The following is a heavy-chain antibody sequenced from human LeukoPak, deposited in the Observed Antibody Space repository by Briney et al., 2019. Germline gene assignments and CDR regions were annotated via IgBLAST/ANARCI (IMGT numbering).Heavy chain of an antibody. CDR1: GYPFTAYY. CDR3: ARVGAVPENSDY. J-gene: IGHJ4*02. CDR2: IKANSGDT. D-gene: IGHD1-26*01. V-gene: IGHV1-2*02. Sequence: EASVKVSCKASGYPFTAYYIHWVRQAPGQGLEWLGWIKANSGDTKYARRFQGRVNMTRDTSINTAYMEFSSLRSDDTAVYYCARVGAVPENSDYWGQGIRVTVSS.